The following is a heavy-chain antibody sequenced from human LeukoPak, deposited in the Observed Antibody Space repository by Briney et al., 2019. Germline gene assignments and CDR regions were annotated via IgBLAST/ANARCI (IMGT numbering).Heavy chain of an antibody. CDR3: AKDYFGSIDY. J-gene: IGHJ4*02. V-gene: IGHV3-74*01. CDR1: GFTFSVSW. CDR2: IKSDGSGT. D-gene: IGHD2/OR15-2a*01. Sequence: PGGSLRLSCTASGFTFSVSWMRWVRQAPGKGLVWVSVIKSDGSGTTYADSVKGRFTISRDNAKNTAYLQMNSLRADDTAMYYCAKDYFGSIDYWGQGTLVTVSS.